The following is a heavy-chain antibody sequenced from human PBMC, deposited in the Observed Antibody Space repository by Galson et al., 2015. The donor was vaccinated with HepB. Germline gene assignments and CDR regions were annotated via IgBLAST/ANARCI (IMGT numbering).Heavy chain of an antibody. CDR3: AKGQSTSITGTVYYYYYGMDV. CDR2: ISGSGGST. D-gene: IGHD1-20*01. J-gene: IGHJ6*02. V-gene: IGHV3-23*01. CDR1: GFTFSSYA. Sequence: SLRLSCAASGFTFSSYAMNWVRQAPGKGLEWVSAISGSGGSTYYADSVKGRFTISRDNSKNTLYLQMNSLRAEDTAVYYCAKGQSTSITGTVYYYYYGMDVWGQGTTVTVSS.